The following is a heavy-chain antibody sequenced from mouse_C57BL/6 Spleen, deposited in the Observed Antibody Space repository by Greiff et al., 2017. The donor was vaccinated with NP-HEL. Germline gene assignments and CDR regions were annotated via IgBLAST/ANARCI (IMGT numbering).Heavy chain of an antibody. J-gene: IGHJ1*03. V-gene: IGHV5-9-1*02. CDR2: ISSGGDYI. CDR3: TRVGLRQRYFDV. D-gene: IGHD1-2*01. CDR1: GFTFSSYA. Sequence: EVMLVESGEGLVKPGGSLKLSCAASGFTFSSYAMSWVRQTPEKRLEWVAYISSGGDYIYYADTVKGRFTISRDNARNTLYLQMSSLKSEDTAMYYCTRVGLRQRYFDVWGTGTTVTVSS.